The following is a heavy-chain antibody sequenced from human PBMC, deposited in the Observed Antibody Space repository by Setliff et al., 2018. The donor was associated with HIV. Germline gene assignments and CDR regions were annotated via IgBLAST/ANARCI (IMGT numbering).Heavy chain of an antibody. V-gene: IGHV4-59*01. CDR3: ARDDSGYYYDY. CDR1: GGSMSGLY. Sequence: SETLSLTCTVSGGSMSGLYWSWIRQPPGKGLEWVGYIYYDGTTTYNPSLKSRATISVDTSENQFSLMLSSATAADTAVYYCARDDSGYYYDYWGQGKLVTVSS. D-gene: IGHD3-22*01. J-gene: IGHJ4*02. CDR2: IYYDGTT.